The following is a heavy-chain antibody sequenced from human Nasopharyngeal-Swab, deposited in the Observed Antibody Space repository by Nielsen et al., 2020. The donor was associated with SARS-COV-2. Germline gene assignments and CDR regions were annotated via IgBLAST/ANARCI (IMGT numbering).Heavy chain of an antibody. V-gene: IGHV4-30-4*01. CDR3: AREKGAGTYQGFDY. CDR2: IYYSGST. J-gene: IGHJ4*02. CDR1: GGSISSGDYY. D-gene: IGHD1-26*01. Sequence: SETLSLTCTVSGGSISSGDYYWSWIRQPPGKGLEWIGYIYYSGSTYYNPSLKSRVTISVDKSRNQFSLKLNFVTAADTAVYFCAREKGAGTYQGFDYWSQGALVIVSS.